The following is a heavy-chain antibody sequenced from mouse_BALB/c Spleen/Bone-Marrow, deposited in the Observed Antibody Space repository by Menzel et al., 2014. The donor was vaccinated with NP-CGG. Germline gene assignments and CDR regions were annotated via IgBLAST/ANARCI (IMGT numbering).Heavy chain of an antibody. V-gene: IGHV14-3*02. J-gene: IGHJ2*01. Sequence: EVQLVESGAELVKPGASVKLFCTASGFNIKDIYMHWVKQRPEQGLEWIGRIDPANGDTKYDPKFQGKVTITADTSSNTAYLQLSSLTSEDTAVYYCARDYGPFDYWGQGTTLTVSS. CDR2: IDPANGDT. CDR3: ARDYGPFDY. D-gene: IGHD1-2*01. CDR1: GFNIKDIY.